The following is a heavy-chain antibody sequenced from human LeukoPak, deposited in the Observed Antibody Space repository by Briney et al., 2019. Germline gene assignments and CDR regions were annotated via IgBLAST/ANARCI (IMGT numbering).Heavy chain of an antibody. CDR3: VRSPGRGYSGYDLDY. CDR2: ISSSISTI. V-gene: IGHV3-48*04. Sequence: GGSLRLSCAASGFTFSSYSMNWVRQAPGKGLEWVSYISSSISTIYYADSVKGRFTISRDNPKRSLYLQMNSLRAEDTAVYYCVRSPGRGYSGYDLDYWGQGTLVTVSS. CDR1: GFTFSSYS. J-gene: IGHJ4*02. D-gene: IGHD5-12*01.